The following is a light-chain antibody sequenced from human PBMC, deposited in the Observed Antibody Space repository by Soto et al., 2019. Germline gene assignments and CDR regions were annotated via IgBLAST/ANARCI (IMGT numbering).Light chain of an antibody. CDR2: EVI. CDR1: SSDVGAYNY. J-gene: IGLJ2*01. Sequence: QSALTQPPSASGSPGQSVTISCTRTSSDVGAYNYVSWYQQHPGKAPKLMIYEVIKRPSGVPDRFSGSKSGNTASLTVSGLQAEDEADYYCSSYAGSNNFVFGGGTKLTVL. V-gene: IGLV2-8*01. CDR3: SSYAGSNNFV.